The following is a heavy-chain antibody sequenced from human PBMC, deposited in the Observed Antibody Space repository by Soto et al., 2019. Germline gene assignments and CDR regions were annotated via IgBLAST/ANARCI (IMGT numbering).Heavy chain of an antibody. V-gene: IGHV3-30-3*01. D-gene: IGHD2-15*01. CDR1: GFTFSSYA. J-gene: IGHJ6*02. CDR3: ARASAGYCSGGTCYYDYYGMDV. CDR2: ISYDGSNK. Sequence: QVQLVESGGGVVQPGRSLRLSCAASGFTFSSYAMHWVRQAPGKGLEWVAVISYDGSNKYYADSVKGRFTISRENSKNPLYVPMTNVGAEDTALYYCARASAGYCSGGTCYYDYYGMDVWGQGTTVTVSS.